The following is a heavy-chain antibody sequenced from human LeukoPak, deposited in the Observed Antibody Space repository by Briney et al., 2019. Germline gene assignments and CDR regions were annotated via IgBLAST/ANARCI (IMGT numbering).Heavy chain of an antibody. Sequence: SVKVSCKASGGTFSSYAISWVRRAPGQGLEWMGGIIPIFGTANYAQKFQGRVTITTDESTSTAYMELSSLRSEDTAVYYCARATRYDFWSGYYGWGQGTLVTVSS. V-gene: IGHV1-69*05. CDR2: IIPIFGTA. J-gene: IGHJ4*02. D-gene: IGHD3-3*01. CDR1: GGTFSSYA. CDR3: ARATRYDFWSGYYG.